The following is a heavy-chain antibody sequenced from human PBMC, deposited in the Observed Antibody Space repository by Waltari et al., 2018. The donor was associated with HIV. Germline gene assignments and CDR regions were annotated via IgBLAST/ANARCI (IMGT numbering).Heavy chain of an antibody. J-gene: IGHJ6*02. CDR1: GYTFTSYA. V-gene: IGHV1-3*01. Sequence: QVQLVQSGAEVKKPGASVKVSCKASGYTFTSYAMHWVRQAPGQRLEWMGWSNAGNGNTKYSQKFQGRVTITRDTSASTAYMELSSLRFEDTAVYYCARRPAAVDYYYGMDVWGQGTTVTVSS. D-gene: IGHD2-2*01. CDR2: SNAGNGNT. CDR3: ARRPAAVDYYYGMDV.